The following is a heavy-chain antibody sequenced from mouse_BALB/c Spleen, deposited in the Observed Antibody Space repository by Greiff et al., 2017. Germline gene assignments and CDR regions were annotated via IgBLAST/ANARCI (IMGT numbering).Heavy chain of an antibody. J-gene: IGHJ4*01. Sequence: EVHLVESGGGLVQPGGSRKLSCAASGFTFSSFGMHWVRQAPEKGLEWVAYISSGSSTIYYADTVKGRFTISRDNPKNTLFLQMTSLRSEDTAMYYCARSGNYDRYYAMDYWGQGTSVTVSS. D-gene: IGHD2-1*01. CDR3: ARSGNYDRYYAMDY. V-gene: IGHV5-17*02. CDR2: ISSGSSTI. CDR1: GFTFSSFG.